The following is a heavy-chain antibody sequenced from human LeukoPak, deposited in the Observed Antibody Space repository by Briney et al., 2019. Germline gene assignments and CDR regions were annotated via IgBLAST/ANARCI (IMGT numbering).Heavy chain of an antibody. Sequence: GSSVKVSCKASGGTFSSYTISWVRQAPGQGLEWMGRIIPILGIANYAQKFQGRVTITADKSTSTAYMELSSLRSEDTAVCYCARARDYGGNYHNYYCYGMDAWGQGATVTVSS. V-gene: IGHV1-69*02. CDR2: IIPILGIA. CDR1: GGTFSSYT. D-gene: IGHD4-23*01. CDR3: ARARDYGGNYHNYYCYGMDA. J-gene: IGHJ6*02.